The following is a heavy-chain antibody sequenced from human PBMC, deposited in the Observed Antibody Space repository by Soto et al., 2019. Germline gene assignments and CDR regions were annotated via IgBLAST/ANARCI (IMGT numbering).Heavy chain of an antibody. Sequence: GGSLRLPCAASGFTFSSYWMSWVRQAPGKGLEWVSSIRRSSNYIYYADSVKGRFTISRDNAKNSLYLQMNSLRAEDTAVYYCARGYDSFDYWGQGTLVTVSS. D-gene: IGHD3-22*01. CDR2: IRRSSNYI. CDR1: GFTFSSYW. V-gene: IGHV3-21*01. J-gene: IGHJ4*02. CDR3: ARGYDSFDY.